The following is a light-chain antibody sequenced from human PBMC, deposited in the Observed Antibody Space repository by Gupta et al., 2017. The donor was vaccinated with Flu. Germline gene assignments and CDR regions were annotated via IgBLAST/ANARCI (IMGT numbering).Light chain of an antibody. Sequence: GGTVTLTCGSSTGAVTSGHHPYWFPHKPGQAPRPLFYDTNNRHAWPPARFSASLLGGKAALTLSGAQPDDEAEYYCYRAASSNVWVFGGGTKLTVL. CDR3: YRAASSNVWV. J-gene: IGLJ3*02. V-gene: IGLV7-46*01. CDR2: DTN. CDR1: TGAVTSGHH.